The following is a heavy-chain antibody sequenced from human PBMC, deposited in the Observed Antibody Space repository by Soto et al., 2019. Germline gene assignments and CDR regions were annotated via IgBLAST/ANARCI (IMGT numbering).Heavy chain of an antibody. D-gene: IGHD6-13*01. J-gene: IGHJ4*02. V-gene: IGHV3-21*01. CDR1: GFTFSSYS. CDR3: ARDVTYSSTFYFDY. CDR2: ISSSSYI. Sequence: GGSLRLSCAASGFTFSSYSMNWVRQAPGKGLEWVSSISSSSYIYYADSVKGRFTISRDNAKNSLYLQMNSLRAEDTAVYYCARDVTYSSTFYFDYWGQGTLVTVSS.